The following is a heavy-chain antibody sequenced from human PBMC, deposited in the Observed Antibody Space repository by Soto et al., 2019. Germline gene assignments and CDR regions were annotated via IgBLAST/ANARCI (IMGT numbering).Heavy chain of an antibody. D-gene: IGHD3-10*01. CDR2: VNPILSMS. Sequence: QVQLVQSGAEVKRPGSSVKVSCKASGDTFSFYSINWVRQAPGLGLEWMGRVNPILSMSNYAQRIQGRVTMTADKSTSTAYMALSGLRSEDTDMYYCATSYGSGYRAFDYWGQGALVTVSS. J-gene: IGHJ4*02. V-gene: IGHV1-69*04. CDR1: GDTFSFYS. CDR3: ATSYGSGYRAFDY.